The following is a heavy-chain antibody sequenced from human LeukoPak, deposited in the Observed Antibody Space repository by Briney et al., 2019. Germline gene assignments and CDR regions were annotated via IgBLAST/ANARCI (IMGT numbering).Heavy chain of an antibody. CDR2: ISSNGGTT. V-gene: IGHV3-64D*06. J-gene: IGHJ4*02. Sequence: PGGSLRLSCSASGFTFSSYAMHWVRQAPGKGLEYVLAISSNGGTTYYADSVKGRFTISRDNSKNTLYLQMSSLRAEDTAVYYCVKVYSPLAYCGGDCTFDYWGQGTLVTVSS. CDR1: GFTFSSYA. D-gene: IGHD2-21*02. CDR3: VKVYSPLAYCGGDCTFDY.